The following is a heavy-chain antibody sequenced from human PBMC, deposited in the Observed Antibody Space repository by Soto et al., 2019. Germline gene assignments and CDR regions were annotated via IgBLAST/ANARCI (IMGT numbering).Heavy chain of an antibody. CDR1: GFTFSDDY. D-gene: IGHD1-1*01. CDR3: ARLGLERRENDY. CDR2: IRDKAHSYTT. Sequence: GGSLRLSCAASGFTFSDDYIDWVRQAPGKGLEWVGRIRDKAHSYTTEYAASVKGRFTISRDDSKTSLYLQMNSLKTEDTAVYYCARLGLERRENDYWGQGTLVTVSS. V-gene: IGHV3-72*01. J-gene: IGHJ4*02.